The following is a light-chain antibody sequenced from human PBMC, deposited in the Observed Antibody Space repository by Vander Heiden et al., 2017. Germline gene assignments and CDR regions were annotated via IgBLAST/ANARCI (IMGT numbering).Light chain of an antibody. CDR2: DAS. V-gene: IGKV3-11*01. CDR3: QQRSNWPLLT. CDR1: QSVSSY. Sequence: EIVLTQSQPTLSLSPGERSTLPCRASQSVSSYLTWYQQNPGKAPRLLTHDASNRATDIPARLSGSGSGTDFTLTISSLEPEDFAVYYCQQRSNWPLLTFGGGTKVEIK. J-gene: IGKJ4*01.